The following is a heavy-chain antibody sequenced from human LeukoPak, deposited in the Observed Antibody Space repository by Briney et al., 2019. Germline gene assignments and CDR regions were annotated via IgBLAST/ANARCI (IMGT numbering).Heavy chain of an antibody. D-gene: IGHD5-12*01. V-gene: IGHV1-18*01. CDR1: GYTFTSYG. J-gene: IGHJ4*02. Sequence: ASVKLSCKASGYTFTSYGISWVRQAPGQGLEWMGCISAYNGNTNYAQKLQGRVTMTTDTSTSTAYMELRSLRSDDTAVYYCARLRPGWLLLPPDYWGQGTLVTVSS. CDR3: ARLRPGWLLLPPDY. CDR2: ISAYNGNT.